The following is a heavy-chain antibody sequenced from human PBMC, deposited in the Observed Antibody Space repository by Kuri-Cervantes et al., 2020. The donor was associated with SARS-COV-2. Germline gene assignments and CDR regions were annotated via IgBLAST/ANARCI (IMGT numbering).Heavy chain of an antibody. CDR1: GGSINSGSYY. Sequence: LRLSCTVSGGSINSGSYYWGWIRQHPGKGLEWIGYIYYSGSTYYNPSLKSRVTISVDTSKNQFSLKLSSVTAADTAVYYCARARSITMIVVVIDAFDIWGQGTMVTVSS. CDR3: ARARSITMIVVVIDAFDI. CDR2: IYYSGST. V-gene: IGHV4-31*02. D-gene: IGHD3-22*01. J-gene: IGHJ3*02.